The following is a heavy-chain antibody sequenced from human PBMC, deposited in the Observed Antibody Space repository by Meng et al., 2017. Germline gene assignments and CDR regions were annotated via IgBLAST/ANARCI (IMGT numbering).Heavy chain of an antibody. Sequence: GESLKISCAASGFTFDDYGMGWVRQAPGKGLEWVSGINWNGGSTGYADSVKGRFTISRDNAKNSLYLQMNSLRAEDTALYYCARGLGYSSSWPTFDYWGQGTLVTVSS. CDR2: INWNGGST. J-gene: IGHJ4*02. CDR1: GFTFDDYG. V-gene: IGHV3-20*04. D-gene: IGHD6-13*01. CDR3: ARGLGYSSSWPTFDY.